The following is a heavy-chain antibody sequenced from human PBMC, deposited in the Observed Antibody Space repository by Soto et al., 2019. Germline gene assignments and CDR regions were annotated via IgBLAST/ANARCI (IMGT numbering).Heavy chain of an antibody. CDR2: INHSGST. CDR3: ARGYSSGWYDWFDP. Sequence: QVQLQQWGAGLLKPSETLSLTCAVYGGSFSGYYWSWIRQPPGKGLEWIGEINHSGSTNYNPSLTSRVPXXVXTYXNQFSLKLSAVTAADTAVYYCARGYSSGWYDWFDPWGQGTLVTVSS. D-gene: IGHD6-19*01. V-gene: IGHV4-34*01. CDR1: GGSFSGYY. J-gene: IGHJ5*02.